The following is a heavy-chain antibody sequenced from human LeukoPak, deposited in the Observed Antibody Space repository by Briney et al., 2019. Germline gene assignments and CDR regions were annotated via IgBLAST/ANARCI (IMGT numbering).Heavy chain of an antibody. D-gene: IGHD6-6*01. CDR1: GFTFSSYS. V-gene: IGHV3-21*01. Sequence: GGSLRLSCAASGFTFSSYSMNWVSQAPGKGVEWVSSISSSSSYIYYADSVKGRFTISRDNAKNSLYLQMNSLRAEDTAVYYCARASGFNFFNYWGQGTLVTVSS. J-gene: IGHJ4*02. CDR2: ISSSSSYI. CDR3: ARASGFNFFNY.